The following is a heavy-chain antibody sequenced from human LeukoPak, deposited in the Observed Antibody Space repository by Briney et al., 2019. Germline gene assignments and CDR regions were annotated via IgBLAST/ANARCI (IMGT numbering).Heavy chain of an antibody. Sequence: PSETLSLTCAVYGGSFSGYYWSWIRQPPGKGLEWIGEINHSGSTNYNPSLKSRVTISVDTSKNQFSLKLSSVNAADTAVYYCAIGRRPTWGGNFDYWGQGTLVTVSS. CDR3: AIGRRPTWGGNFDY. D-gene: IGHD3-16*01. J-gene: IGHJ4*02. CDR1: GGSFSGYY. V-gene: IGHV4-34*01. CDR2: INHSGST.